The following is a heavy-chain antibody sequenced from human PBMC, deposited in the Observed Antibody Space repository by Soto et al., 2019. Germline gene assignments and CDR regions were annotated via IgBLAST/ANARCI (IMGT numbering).Heavy chain of an antibody. CDR3: TRDQGGTRPPQDAFDV. D-gene: IGHD2-15*01. V-gene: IGHV3-49*03. CDR2: IRSKAYGGTT. J-gene: IGHJ3*01. CDR1: GFTFGDYA. Sequence: GGSRRLSCTASGFTFGDYAMSWFRQAPGKGLEWVGFIRSKAYGGTTEYAASVKGRFTISRDDSKSIAYLQMNSLKTEDTAVYYCTRDQGGTRPPQDAFDVWGQGTMVTVSS.